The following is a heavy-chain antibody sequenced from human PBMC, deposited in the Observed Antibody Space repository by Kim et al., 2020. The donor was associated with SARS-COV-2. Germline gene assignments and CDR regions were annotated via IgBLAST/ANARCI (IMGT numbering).Heavy chain of an antibody. CDR3: ARSAARSGSDFDY. CDR2: INPNSGGT. V-gene: IGHV1-2*06. J-gene: IGHJ4*02. D-gene: IGHD5-12*01. Sequence: ASVKVSCKASGYTFTGYYMHWVRQAPGQGLEWMGRINPNSGGTNYAQKFQGRVTMTRDTSISTAYMELSRLRSDDTAVYYCARSAARSGSDFDYWGQGTLVTVSS. CDR1: GYTFTGYY.